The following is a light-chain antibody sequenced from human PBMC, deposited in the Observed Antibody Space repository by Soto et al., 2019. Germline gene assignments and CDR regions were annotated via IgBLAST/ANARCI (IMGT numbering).Light chain of an antibody. CDR3: QQYSNWPLT. CDR1: QTVYHN. J-gene: IGKJ4*01. CDR2: GAS. Sequence: EIVMTQSLATLSVSPGERATLSCRASQTVYHNLAWYQQKPGQPPRLLIYGASARATGIPARFSGSGSGTEFTLTISSLQSEDFAVYYCQQYSNWPLTFSGGTKVEIK. V-gene: IGKV3-15*01.